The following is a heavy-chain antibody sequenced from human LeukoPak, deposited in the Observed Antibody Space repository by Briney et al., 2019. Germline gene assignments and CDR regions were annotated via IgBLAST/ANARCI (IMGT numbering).Heavy chain of an antibody. V-gene: IGHV3-23*01. CDR2: IGGNGDGT. CDR1: GFTFRSYA. Sequence: GGSLRLSCGASGFTFRSYAMTWVPQAPGRGLECVTSIGGNGDGTYYADSVRGRFSISRDNSENTLFLQINSLSADDTALYYCAKESGNAGTWPQNYCDYWGQGSLVTVSS. J-gene: IGHJ4*02. CDR3: AKESGNAGTWPQNYCDY. D-gene: IGHD6-13*01.